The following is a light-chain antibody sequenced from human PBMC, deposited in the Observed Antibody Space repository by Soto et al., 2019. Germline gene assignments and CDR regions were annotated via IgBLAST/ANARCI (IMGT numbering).Light chain of an antibody. J-gene: IGLJ1*01. CDR1: SSDIGTYDH. CDR3: ISYTVSRSYV. V-gene: IGLV2-14*01. Sequence: QSVLTQPASVSGSPGQSITISCSGTSSDIGTYDHVAWFQQFPGKTPKLTIYSVSNRPSGVSYRFSGSKSGNTASLTISGLQAEDEADYYCISYTVSRSYVFGTGTKVTVL. CDR2: SVS.